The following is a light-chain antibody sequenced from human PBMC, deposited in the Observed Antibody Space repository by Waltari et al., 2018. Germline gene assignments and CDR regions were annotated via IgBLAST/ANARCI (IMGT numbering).Light chain of an antibody. V-gene: IGLV2-14*01. CDR1: SSDVGGYNY. CDR2: DVS. Sequence: QSALTQPASVSGSPGQSITISCTGTSSDVGGYNYVPWYQQHPGKVPKLLLFDVSNPPSGVSNRFSGSKSGNTASLTISGLQAEDESDYYCCSFTSRSTWVFGGGTKLTVL. J-gene: IGLJ3*02. CDR3: CSFTSRSTWV.